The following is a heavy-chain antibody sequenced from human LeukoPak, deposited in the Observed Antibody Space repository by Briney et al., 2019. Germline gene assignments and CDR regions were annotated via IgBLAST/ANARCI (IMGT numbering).Heavy chain of an antibody. CDR1: GGSISSYY. V-gene: IGHV4-59*12. CDR3: ARDSGSYIPEGAFDI. D-gene: IGHD3-10*01. Sequence: SETLSLTCTVSGGSISSYYWSWIRQPPGKGLEWIGYIYYSGSTYYNPSLKSRVAISVDTSKNQCSLKLSSVTAADTAVYYCARDSGSYIPEGAFDIWGQGTMVTVSS. CDR2: IYYSGST. J-gene: IGHJ3*02.